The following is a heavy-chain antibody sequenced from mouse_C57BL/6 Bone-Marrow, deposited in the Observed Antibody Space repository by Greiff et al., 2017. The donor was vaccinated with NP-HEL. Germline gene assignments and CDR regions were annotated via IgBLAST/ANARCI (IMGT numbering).Heavy chain of an antibody. D-gene: IGHD1-1*01. V-gene: IGHV1-9*01. CDR2: ILPGSGNT. CDR1: GYTFTGNW. J-gene: IGHJ2*01. CDR3: ARECYGSSYFDY. Sequence: QVQLQQSGAELMKPGASVKLSCKATGYTFTGNWIEWVKQRPGHGLEWIGEILPGSGNTYYNERFKGKATFTADPSSSTAYMQLSSLTAEDSAIDYCARECYGSSYFDYWGQGTTLTVSS.